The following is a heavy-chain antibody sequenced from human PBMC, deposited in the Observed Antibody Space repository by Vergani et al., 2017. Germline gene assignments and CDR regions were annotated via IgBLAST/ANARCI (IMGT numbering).Heavy chain of an antibody. V-gene: IGHV3-30*02. Sequence: QVQLVESGGGVVQPGGSLRLSCAASGFTFSSYGMHWVRQAPGKGLEWVAFIRYDGSNKYYADSVKGRFTISRDNSKNTLYLQMNRLRAEDTAVYYCAKTPYGDYPYYWGQGTLVTVSS. CDR2: IRYDGSNK. CDR1: GFTFSSYG. CDR3: AKTPYGDYPYY. D-gene: IGHD4-17*01. J-gene: IGHJ4*02.